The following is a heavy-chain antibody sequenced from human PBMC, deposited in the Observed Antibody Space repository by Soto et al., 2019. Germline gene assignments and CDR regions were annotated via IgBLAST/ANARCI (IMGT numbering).Heavy chain of an antibody. CDR3: ARHGFGSLHGLVDV. CDR1: GGSXXXXX. V-gene: IGHV4-59*08. CDR2: IQYSGYS. D-gene: IGHD3-10*01. J-gene: IGHJ6*02. Sequence: QVQLQESGPGLVKPSETLSLTCTVSGGSXXXXXXXXXRQPPGKGLEWIGYIQYSGYSAYNLSLXGXXXXXXDTSKXXXXXXXXXVXATDTAVYYCARHGFGSLHGLVDVWGQGTTVIVSS.